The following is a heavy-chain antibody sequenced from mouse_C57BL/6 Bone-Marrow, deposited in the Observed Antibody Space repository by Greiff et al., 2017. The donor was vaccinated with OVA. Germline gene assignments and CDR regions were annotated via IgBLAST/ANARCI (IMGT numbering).Heavy chain of an antibody. Sequence: QVQLQQSGPELVKPGASVKISCKASGYAFSSSWMNWVKQRPGKGLEWIGRIYPGDGDTNYNGKFKGKATLTADKSSSTAYMQLSSLTSEDSAVYFCARGLYDGYYVCYFDVWGTGTTVTVSS. D-gene: IGHD2-3*01. CDR2: IYPGDGDT. V-gene: IGHV1-82*01. J-gene: IGHJ1*03. CDR3: ARGLYDGYYVCYFDV. CDR1: GYAFSSSW.